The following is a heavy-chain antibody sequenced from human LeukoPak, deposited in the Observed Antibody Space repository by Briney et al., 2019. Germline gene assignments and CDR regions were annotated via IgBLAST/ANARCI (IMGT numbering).Heavy chain of an antibody. D-gene: IGHD5-12*01. V-gene: IGHV3-23*01. CDR1: GFTFSSYA. CDR3: ARGIIDYSGYDY. J-gene: IGHJ4*02. CDR2: ISGSGGST. Sequence: GGSLRLSCAASGFTFSSYAMSWVRQAPGKGLEWVSAISGSGGSTYYADSVKGRFTISRDNSKNTLYLQMNSLRAEDTAVYYCARGIIDYSGYDYWGQGTLVTVSS.